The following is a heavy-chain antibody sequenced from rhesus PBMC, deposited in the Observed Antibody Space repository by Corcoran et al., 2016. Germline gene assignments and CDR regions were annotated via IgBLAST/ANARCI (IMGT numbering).Heavy chain of an antibody. Sequence: QVQLRESGPGLVKPSETLSLTCTVFGVPLSNYWWAWIRQPPGEGLEWIGDIDGNCYASHYNPSLKSRVIISKEASKNQFSLRMTSLTVADTAIYYCATGGFTTYRDNWGQGVLVTVSS. CDR2: IDGNCYAS. CDR3: ATGGFTTYRDN. J-gene: IGHJ4*01. D-gene: IGHD2-27*01. V-gene: IGHV4-80*01. CDR1: GVPLSNYW.